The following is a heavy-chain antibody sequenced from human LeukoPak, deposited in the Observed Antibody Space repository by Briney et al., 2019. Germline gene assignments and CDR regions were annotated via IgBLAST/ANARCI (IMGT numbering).Heavy chain of an antibody. CDR1: GGSFSGYY. J-gene: IGHJ4*02. V-gene: IGHV4-34*01. D-gene: IGHD5-24*01. CDR2: INHSGST. Sequence: SETLSLTCAVYGGSFSGYYWSWIRQPPGKGLEWIGEINHSGSTNYNPSLKSRVTISVDTSKSQFSLKLSSVTAADTAVYYCARVEMATTIDYWGQGTLVTVSS. CDR3: ARVEMATTIDY.